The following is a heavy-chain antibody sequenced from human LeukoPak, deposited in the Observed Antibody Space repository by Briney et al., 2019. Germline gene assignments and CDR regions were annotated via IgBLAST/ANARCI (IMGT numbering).Heavy chain of an antibody. V-gene: IGHV4-59*08. CDR1: GGSISNYY. CDR3: ARAPGTGNYFDY. CDR2: IYYSGST. J-gene: IGHJ4*02. Sequence: SETLSLTCTVSGGSISNYYWSWIRQPPGKGLEWVGYIYYSGSTNYNPALRSRVTMSVDTSKNQFSLKLSSVTAADTAVYYCARAPGTGNYFDYWGQGTLVTVSS. D-gene: IGHD3-10*01.